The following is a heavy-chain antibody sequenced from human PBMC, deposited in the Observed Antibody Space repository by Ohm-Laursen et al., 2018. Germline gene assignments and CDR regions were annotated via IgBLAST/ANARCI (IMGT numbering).Heavy chain of an antibody. CDR2: IWYDGTNK. J-gene: IGHJ6*02. CDR1: GFSFSEYG. CDR3: AKIHDSGYYYAIDV. D-gene: IGHD3-3*01. V-gene: IGHV3-33*06. Sequence: RSLRLSCTASGFSFSEYGMHWVRQAPGKGLEWLAVIWYDGTNKYYADSVEGRFTISRDNSKNMLYLQMGSLRVEDTAVYYCAKIHDSGYYYAIDVWGRGTPVTVSS.